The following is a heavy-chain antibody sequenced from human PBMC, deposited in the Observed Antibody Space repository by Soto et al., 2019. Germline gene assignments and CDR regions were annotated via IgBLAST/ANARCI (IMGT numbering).Heavy chain of an antibody. CDR2: IIPIFGTS. CDR1: GGTFSSYA. CDR3: ARDLSRTYGGFDY. V-gene: IGHV1-69*01. J-gene: IGHJ4*02. Sequence: QVQLVQSGAEVKKPGSSVKVSCKASGGTFSSYAISWVRQAPGQGLEWMGGIIPIFGTSNYAQKYQGRGTITEDESTSTAYMELSSLRSEDTAVYYCARDLSRTYGGFDYWGPGTLVTVSS. D-gene: IGHD2-15*01.